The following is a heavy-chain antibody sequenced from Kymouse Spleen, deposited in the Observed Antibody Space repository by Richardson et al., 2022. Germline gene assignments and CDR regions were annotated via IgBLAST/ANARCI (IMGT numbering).Heavy chain of an antibody. Sequence: QVQLQQWGAGLLKPSETLSLTCAVYGGSFSGYYWSWIRQPPGKGLEWIGEINHSGSTNYNPSLKSRVTISVDTSKNQFSLKLSSVTAADTAVYYCARVGYCTNGVCQGSYFDYWGQGTLVTVSS. V-gene: IGHV4-34*01. J-gene: IGHJ4*02. CDR1: GGSFSGYY. D-gene: IGHD2-8*01. CDR2: INHSGST. CDR3: ARVGYCTNGVCQGSYFDY.